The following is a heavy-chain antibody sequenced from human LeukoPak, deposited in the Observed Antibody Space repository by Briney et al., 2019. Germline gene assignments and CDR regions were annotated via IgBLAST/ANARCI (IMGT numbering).Heavy chain of an antibody. D-gene: IGHD3-22*01. V-gene: IGHV3-53*01. CDR2: IYSGGST. CDR3: ARETVVITTWT. CDR1: GFTVSSNY. J-gene: IGHJ4*02. Sequence: GGSLRLSCAASGFTVSSNYMSWVRQAPGKGLEWVSVIYSGGSTYYADSVKGRFTISRDNSKNTLYLQMNSLRAEDRAVYYCARETVVITTWTWGQGTLVTVSS.